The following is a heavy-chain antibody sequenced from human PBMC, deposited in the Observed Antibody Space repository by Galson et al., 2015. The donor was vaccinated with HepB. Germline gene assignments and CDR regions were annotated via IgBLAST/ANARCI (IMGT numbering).Heavy chain of an antibody. D-gene: IGHD3-9*01. CDR3: ARSRTYDILTGYYQDY. V-gene: IGHV3-48*01. Sequence: SLRLSCAASGFTFSSYSMNWVRQAPGKGLEWVSYISSSSSTIYYADSVKGRFTISRDNAKNSLYLQMNSLRAEDTAVYYCARSRTYDILTGYYQDYWGQGALVTVSS. J-gene: IGHJ4*02. CDR1: GFTFSSYS. CDR2: ISSSSSTI.